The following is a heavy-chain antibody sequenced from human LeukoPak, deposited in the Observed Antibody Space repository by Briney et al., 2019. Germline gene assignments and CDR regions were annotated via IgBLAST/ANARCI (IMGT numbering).Heavy chain of an antibody. J-gene: IGHJ4*02. CDR1: GFTFSRYS. V-gene: IGHV3-21*01. CDR2: TSISSNYR. D-gene: IGHD3-9*01. CDR3: ARGSQYNILTGFIVGAMDDFDY. Sequence: GGSLRLSCAASGFTFSRYSMNWVRQAPGKGLEWVSSTSISSNYRYYADSVKGRFTISRDNAKKSLYLQVNSLRVEDTAVYYCARGSQYNILTGFIVGAMDDFDYWGQGTLVTVSS.